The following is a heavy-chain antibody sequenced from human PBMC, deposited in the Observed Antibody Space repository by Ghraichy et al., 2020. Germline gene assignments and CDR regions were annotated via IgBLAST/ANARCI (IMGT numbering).Heavy chain of an antibody. CDR3: TTDSRKLRPGRTVAGVVVRTDCLYYYGMNL. D-gene: IGHD3-3*01. CDR1: GFTLTDTW. V-gene: IGHV3-15*01. CDR2: IKSKADGGTT. Sequence: GGSLRLSCAPSGFTLTDTWMSWVRQAPGKGLEWVGRIKSKADGGTTDYAAPVKGRFTISRDDSDTALYLHMSGLKTEDTAVYYCTTDSRKLRPGRTVAGVVVRTDCLYYYGMNLWGQGTTVIVSS. J-gene: IGHJ6*02.